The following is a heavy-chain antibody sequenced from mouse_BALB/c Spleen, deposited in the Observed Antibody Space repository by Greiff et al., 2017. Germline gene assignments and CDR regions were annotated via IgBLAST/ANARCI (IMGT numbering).Heavy chain of an antibody. D-gene: IGHD2-14*01. CDR2: IRNKANGYTT. Sequence: EVQLQQSGGGLVQPGGSLRLSCATSGFTFTDYYMSWVRQPPGKALEWLGFIRNKANGYTTEYSASVKGRFTISRDNSQSILYLQMNTLRAEDSATYYCARGAYYRYDGFAYWGQGTLVTVSA. V-gene: IGHV7-3*02. CDR3: ARGAYYRYDGFAY. J-gene: IGHJ3*01. CDR1: GFTFTDYY.